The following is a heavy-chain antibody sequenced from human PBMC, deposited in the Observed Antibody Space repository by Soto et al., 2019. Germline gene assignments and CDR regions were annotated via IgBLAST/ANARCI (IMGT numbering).Heavy chain of an antibody. V-gene: IGHV1-46*01. Sequence: ASVKVSCKASGYTFTSYYMHWVRQAPGQGLEWMGIINPSGGSTSYAQKFQGRVTMTTDTSTSTAYMELRSLRSDDTAVYYCARSIAVAVMDFDYWGQGTLVTVSS. J-gene: IGHJ4*02. CDR2: INPSGGST. D-gene: IGHD6-19*01. CDR1: GYTFTSYY. CDR3: ARSIAVAVMDFDY.